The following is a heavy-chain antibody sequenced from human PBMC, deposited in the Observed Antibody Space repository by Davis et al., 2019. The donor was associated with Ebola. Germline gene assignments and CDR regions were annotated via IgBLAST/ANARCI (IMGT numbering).Heavy chain of an antibody. J-gene: IGHJ4*02. Sequence: SETLSLTCTVSGGSISSYYWSWIRQPPGKGLEWIGYIYYSWSTNYNPSLKSRVTISVDKSKNQFSLKLSSVTAADTAVYYCARDRGDYAPFDYWGQGTLVTVSS. CDR2: IYYSWST. D-gene: IGHD4-17*01. V-gene: IGHV4-59*12. CDR1: GGSISSYY. CDR3: ARDRGDYAPFDY.